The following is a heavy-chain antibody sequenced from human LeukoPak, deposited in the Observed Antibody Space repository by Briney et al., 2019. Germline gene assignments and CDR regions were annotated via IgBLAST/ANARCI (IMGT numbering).Heavy chain of an antibody. CDR1: GFTFSSYT. Sequence: GGSLRLSCAASGFTFSSYTMNWVRQAPGKGLEWVSSISSSSTYIYYADSVKGRFTISRDYARNSLSLQMNSLRAEDTAVYYCARDKYGDYGLDYWGQGTLVTVSS. V-gene: IGHV3-21*01. CDR2: ISSSSTYI. CDR3: ARDKYGDYGLDY. J-gene: IGHJ4*02. D-gene: IGHD4-17*01.